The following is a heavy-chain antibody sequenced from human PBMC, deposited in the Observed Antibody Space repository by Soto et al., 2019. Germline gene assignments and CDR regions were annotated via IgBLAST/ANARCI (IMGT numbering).Heavy chain of an antibody. CDR2: ISYDGSHK. J-gene: IGHJ6*02. CDR3: ARGAAVAATFGGWDGMDV. CDR1: GFTFSNYG. V-gene: IGHV3-30*03. Sequence: QVQLVESGGGVVQPGRSLRLSCAASGFTFSNYGMHWVRQAPGKGLEWVAVISYDGSHKYYADSVKGRFTFSRDNSKHTLLLQMNSLRVEDTAVYSCARGAAVAATFGGWDGMDVWGQGTTVTVSS. D-gene: IGHD6-19*01.